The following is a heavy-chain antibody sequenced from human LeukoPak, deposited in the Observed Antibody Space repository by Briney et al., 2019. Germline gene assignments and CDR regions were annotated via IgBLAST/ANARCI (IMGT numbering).Heavy chain of an antibody. Sequence: PGGSLRLSCAASGFTFSSYWMSWVRQAPGKGLEWVAVIWYDGSNKYYADSVKGRFTISRDNSKNTLYLQMNSLRAEDTAVYYCARGGSGYYSYWGQGTLVTVSS. V-gene: IGHV3-33*08. CDR1: GFTFSSYW. CDR2: IWYDGSNK. CDR3: ARGGSGYYSY. J-gene: IGHJ4*02. D-gene: IGHD3-22*01.